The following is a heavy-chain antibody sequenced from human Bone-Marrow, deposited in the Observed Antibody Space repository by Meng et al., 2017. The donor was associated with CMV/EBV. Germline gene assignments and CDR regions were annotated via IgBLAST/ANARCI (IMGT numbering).Heavy chain of an antibody. CDR2: IKSKTDGGTT. Sequence: GESLKISCAAPGFTFSNAWMSWVRQAPGKGLEWVGRIKSKTDGGTTDYAAPVKGRFTSSRDDSKNTLYLQMNSLKTEDTAVYYCTTALDGLDFRSGYFRNWGQGTLVTVSS. CDR1: GFTFSNAW. CDR3: TTALDGLDFRSGYFRN. D-gene: IGHD3-3*01. V-gene: IGHV3-15*01. J-gene: IGHJ4*02.